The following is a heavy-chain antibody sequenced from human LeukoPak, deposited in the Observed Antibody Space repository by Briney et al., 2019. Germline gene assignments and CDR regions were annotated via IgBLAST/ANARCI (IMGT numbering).Heavy chain of an antibody. Sequence: SETLSLTCTVSGGSISSYYWSWIRQPPGKGLEWIGYIYYSGSTNYNPSLKSRVTISVDTSENQFSLKLSSVTAADTAVYYCARGVDTSFDIWGQGTMVTVSS. J-gene: IGHJ3*02. V-gene: IGHV4-59*01. D-gene: IGHD3-3*01. CDR3: ARGVDTSFDI. CDR1: GGSISSYY. CDR2: IYYSGST.